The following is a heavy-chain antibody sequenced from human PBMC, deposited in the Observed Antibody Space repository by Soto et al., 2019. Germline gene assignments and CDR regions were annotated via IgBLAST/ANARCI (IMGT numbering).Heavy chain of an antibody. V-gene: IGHV3-73*02. CDR3: TGGYCTGGTCYSGYFQH. Sequence: VQLVESGGGLVQPGGSLKLSCAASGFTFSGSTVHWVRQASGEGLQWVGRMRSKANDYATTYSASGKGSFTISRADSRNTAYLQLSDLKTEDPAVYYCTGGYCTGGTCYSGYFQHWGQGALVTGCS. CDR2: MRSKANDYAT. J-gene: IGHJ1*01. D-gene: IGHD2-15*01. CDR1: GFTFSGST.